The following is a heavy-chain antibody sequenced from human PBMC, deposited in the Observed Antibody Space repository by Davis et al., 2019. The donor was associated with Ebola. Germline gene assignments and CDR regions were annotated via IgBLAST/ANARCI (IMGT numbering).Heavy chain of an antibody. V-gene: IGHV4-30-4*01. CDR1: GGSISSGDYY. J-gene: IGHJ5*02. CDR2: MYYSGNT. D-gene: IGHD1-14*01. Sequence: MPSETLSLTCTVSGGSISSGDYYWNWIRQPPGKGLEWIGYMYYSGNTYYNPSPKSRVPISVDTSKNPFSLELSSVTAADTAVYYGARDNRKQLRGYNWFDTWCRGTLVTVSS. CDR3: ARDNRKQLRGYNWFDT.